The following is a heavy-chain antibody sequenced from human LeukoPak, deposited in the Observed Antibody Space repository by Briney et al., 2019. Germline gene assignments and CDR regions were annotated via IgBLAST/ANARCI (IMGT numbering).Heavy chain of an antibody. J-gene: IGHJ5*02. Sequence: ASVKVSXKASGGTFSSYAISWVRQAPGQGLEWMGGIIPIFGTANYAQKFQGRVTITADESTSTAYMELSSLRSEDTAVYYCARGGIVVVPAAKYNWFDPWGQGTLVTVSS. CDR1: GGTFSSYA. D-gene: IGHD2-2*01. V-gene: IGHV1-69*13. CDR3: ARGGIVVVPAAKYNWFDP. CDR2: IIPIFGTA.